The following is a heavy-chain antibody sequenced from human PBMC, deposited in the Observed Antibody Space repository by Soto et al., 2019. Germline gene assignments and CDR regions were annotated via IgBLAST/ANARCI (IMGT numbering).Heavy chain of an antibody. V-gene: IGHV4-34*01. D-gene: IGHD2-15*01. CDR1: GGSFSGYY. J-gene: IGHJ4*02. CDR2: INHSGST. CDR3: ARGRCSATYCYSNFDS. Sequence: SETLSLTCAVYGGSFSGYYLSWIRQPPGKGLEWIGEINHSGSTNYNPSLKSRVTMSADTSKGQFSLKLSAVTAADTAVYYCARGRCSATYCYSNFDSWGQGTLVTVSS.